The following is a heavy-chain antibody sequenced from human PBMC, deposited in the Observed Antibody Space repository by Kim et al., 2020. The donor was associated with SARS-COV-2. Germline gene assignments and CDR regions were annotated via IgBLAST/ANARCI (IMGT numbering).Heavy chain of an antibody. V-gene: IGHV4-59*01. Sequence: SLKSRVTISVDTSKNQFSLKLSSVTAADTAVYYCAGYCSGGSCYSGAFDIWGQGTMVTVSS. J-gene: IGHJ3*02. CDR3: AGYCSGGSCYSGAFDI. D-gene: IGHD2-15*01.